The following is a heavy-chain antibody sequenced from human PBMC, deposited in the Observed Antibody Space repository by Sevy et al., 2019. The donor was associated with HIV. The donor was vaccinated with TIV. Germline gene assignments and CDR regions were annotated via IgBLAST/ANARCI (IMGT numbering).Heavy chain of an antibody. J-gene: IGHJ6*02. CDR1: GGTFSSYA. V-gene: IGHV1-69*13. D-gene: IGHD6-19*01. CDR3: ARGLIAVAGTSYYYGMDV. CDR2: IIPIFGTA. Sequence: ASVKVSCKASGGTFSSYAISWVRQAPGQGLEWMGGIIPIFGTANYAQKFQGRVTITADESTSTAYMELSSLRSEDTAVYYCARGLIAVAGTSYYYGMDVWGQGTTVTVSS.